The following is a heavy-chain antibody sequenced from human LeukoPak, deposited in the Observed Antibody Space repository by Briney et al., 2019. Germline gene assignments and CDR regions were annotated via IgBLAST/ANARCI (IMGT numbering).Heavy chain of an antibody. CDR1: GFSLSGYW. Sequence: GGSLRLSCAASGFSLSGYWMTWVRQAPGKGLEWVASLHAGGVAQHYVDSVTGRFTVSRDNAKNSLDLQMNSLRAEDTAVYYCARGGYSFDYLGQGTLVPVPS. CDR3: ARGGYSFDY. CDR2: LHAGGVAQ. V-gene: IGHV3-7*03. J-gene: IGHJ4*02. D-gene: IGHD5-18*01.